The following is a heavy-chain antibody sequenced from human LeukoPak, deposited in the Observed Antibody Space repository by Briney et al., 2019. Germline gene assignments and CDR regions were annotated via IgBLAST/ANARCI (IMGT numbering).Heavy chain of an antibody. D-gene: IGHD2-2*01. V-gene: IGHV1-24*01. J-gene: IGHJ5*02. CDR3: ATVGCSSTSCYATYWFDP. CDR1: GYTLTELS. CDR2: FDPEDGET. Sequence: ASVKVSCKVSGYTLTELSMHWVRQAPGKGLEWMGGFDPEDGETIYAQRFQGRVTMTEDTSTDTAYMEPSSLRSEDTAVYYCATVGCSSTSCYATYWFDPWGQGTLVTVSS.